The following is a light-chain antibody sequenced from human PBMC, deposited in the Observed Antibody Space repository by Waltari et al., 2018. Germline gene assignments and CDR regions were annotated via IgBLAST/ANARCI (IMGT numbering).Light chain of an antibody. J-gene: IGLJ3*02. V-gene: IGLV4-69*01. CDR1: SGHTSNV. CDR3: QTGGHGTWV. Sequence: QLVLTQSPSASASLGASVRLTCTLSSGHTSNVIAWHQQQPEKGPRYWMKVNSDGSHTKGDEIPDHFSGSSSGAERYLTSSSLQSEDEADYYCQTGGHGTWVFGGGTKLTVL. CDR2: VNSDGSH.